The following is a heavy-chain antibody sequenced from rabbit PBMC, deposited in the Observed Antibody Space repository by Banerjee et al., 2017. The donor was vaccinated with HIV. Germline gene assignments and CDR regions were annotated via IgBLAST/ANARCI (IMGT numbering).Heavy chain of an antibody. CDR3: GRGHYTYGGAGGVYAPFYLNL. J-gene: IGHJ4*01. Sequence: QEQLEESGGDLVKPEGSLTLTCTASGFTLSNSYWICWVRQAPGKGLEWIGCIGVDSGSTYYASWVKSRFTISKTSSTTVTLQMTSLTAADTATYFCGRGHYTYGGAGGVYAPFYLNLWGPGTLVTVS. CDR2: IGVDSGST. V-gene: IGHV1S45*01. D-gene: IGHD6-1*01. CDR1: GFTLSNSYW.